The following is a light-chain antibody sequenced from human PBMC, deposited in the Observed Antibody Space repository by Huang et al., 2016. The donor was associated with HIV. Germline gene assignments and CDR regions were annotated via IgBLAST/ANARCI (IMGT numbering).Light chain of an antibody. Sequence: DIVLTQSPATLSLSPGERVTLSCRASKSVSSYFTWYQQKPGQAPRLLIYDASNRATGIPARFSGSGSVTDFTLTISSLEPEDFAVYYCQQRSNWPLTFGGGTKVEIK. V-gene: IGKV3-11*01. CDR2: DAS. CDR1: KSVSSY. J-gene: IGKJ4*01. CDR3: QQRSNWPLT.